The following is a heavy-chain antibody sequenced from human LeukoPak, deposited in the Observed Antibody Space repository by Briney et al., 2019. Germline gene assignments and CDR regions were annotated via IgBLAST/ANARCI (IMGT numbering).Heavy chain of an antibody. V-gene: IGHV3-48*03. CDR1: GFIFRSYE. Sequence: PGGSLRLSCAASGFIFRSYEMNWVRQAPGKGLEWVSYISSRGSTINYADSVKGRFTISRDNAKNSLYLQMNSLRAEGTAVYYCARADCSGGTCYQTSYYYYGMDVWGQGTTVTVSS. D-gene: IGHD2-15*01. J-gene: IGHJ6*02. CDR2: ISSRGSTI. CDR3: ARADCSGGTCYQTSYYYYGMDV.